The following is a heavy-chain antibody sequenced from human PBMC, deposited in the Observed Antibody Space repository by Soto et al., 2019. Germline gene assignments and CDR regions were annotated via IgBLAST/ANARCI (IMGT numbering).Heavy chain of an antibody. J-gene: IGHJ1*01. Sequence: ASVKVSCKASGDTFTSYYMHWVRQAPGQGLEWMGIINPSGGSTSYAQKFQGRVTMTRDTSTSTVYMELSSLRSEDTAVYYCARDGPLLLSQDVPEYFQHWGQGTLVTVSS. V-gene: IGHV1-46*01. CDR1: GDTFTSYY. D-gene: IGHD2-15*01. CDR2: INPSGGST. CDR3: ARDGPLLLSQDVPEYFQH.